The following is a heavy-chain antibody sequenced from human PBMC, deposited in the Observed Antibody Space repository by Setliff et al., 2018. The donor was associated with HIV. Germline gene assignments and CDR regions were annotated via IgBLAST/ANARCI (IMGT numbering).Heavy chain of an antibody. CDR1: GGSTSSGSYY. Sequence: SETLSLTCTVSGGSTSSGSYYWSWIRQPAGKGLEYIGRIHISGANNYNPSLASRLTISVDTSKNQISLKLSSVTAADTAVYYCARDNAYYYGSGSHRYYAMDVWGRGTTVTVSS. CDR2: IHISGAN. V-gene: IGHV4-61*02. J-gene: IGHJ6*02. CDR3: ARDNAYYYGSGSHRYYAMDV. D-gene: IGHD3-10*01.